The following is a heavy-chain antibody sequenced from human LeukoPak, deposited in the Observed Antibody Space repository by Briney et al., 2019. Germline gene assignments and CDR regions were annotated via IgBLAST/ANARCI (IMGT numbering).Heavy chain of an antibody. J-gene: IGHJ4*02. V-gene: IGHV7-4-1*02. CDR2: INTGTGNP. Sequence: ASVKVSCKTSGYSFTSYAMNWVRQAPGQGLEFMGWINTGTGNPTYAQGFTGRFVFSLDTSVSTAYLQINILKPDDTAVYYCASIGAHSFDCWGQGTLVTVSS. CDR3: ASIGAHSFDC. D-gene: IGHD3-10*01. CDR1: GYSFTSYA.